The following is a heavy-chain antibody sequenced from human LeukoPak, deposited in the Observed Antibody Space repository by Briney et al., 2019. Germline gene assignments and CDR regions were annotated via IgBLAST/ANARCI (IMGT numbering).Heavy chain of an antibody. CDR1: GGSISGYY. CDR3: TSHLGIDLKDVFDI. V-gene: IGHV4-4*09. CDR2: IYASGST. J-gene: IGHJ3*02. D-gene: IGHD7-27*01. Sequence: SETLSLTCTVSGGSISGYYWTWIRQSPGKGLEWIGYIYASGSTNYNPSLKSRVTISVDTSKNHCSLKWNSVTAADTAVYYCTSHLGIDLKDVFDIWGPGTMVTVSS.